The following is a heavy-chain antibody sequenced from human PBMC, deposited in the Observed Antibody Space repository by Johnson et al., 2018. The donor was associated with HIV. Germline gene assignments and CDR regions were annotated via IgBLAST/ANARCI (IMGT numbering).Heavy chain of an antibody. CDR2: ISNSGHAT. J-gene: IGHJ3*02. CDR1: GFTFSTYV. CDR3: ARTGGGAALES. Sequence: MLLVESGGGLVQPGGSLRLSCAGSGFTFSTYVMTWVRQAPGQGLEWVSVISNSGHATDYADSVRGRLTISRDNSKNTLDLERSSLRVTDTDVYYCARTGGGAALESWGQGRRVTVSS. D-gene: IGHD3-16*01. V-gene: IGHV3-23*04.